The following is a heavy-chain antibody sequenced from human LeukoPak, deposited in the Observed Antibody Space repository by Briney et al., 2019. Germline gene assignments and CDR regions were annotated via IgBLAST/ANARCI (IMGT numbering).Heavy chain of an antibody. CDR1: GFTFTDYY. D-gene: IGHD3-22*01. Sequence: PGGSLRLSCAASGFTFTDYYMSCIRQAPGKGLEWVSYISSSGSTIYYADSVKGRFTISRDNAKNSLYLQMNSLRAEDTAVYYCASDAYDSSGYYHYCGQGTLVTVSS. CDR3: ASDAYDSSGYYHY. J-gene: IGHJ4*02. CDR2: ISSSGSTI. V-gene: IGHV3-11*01.